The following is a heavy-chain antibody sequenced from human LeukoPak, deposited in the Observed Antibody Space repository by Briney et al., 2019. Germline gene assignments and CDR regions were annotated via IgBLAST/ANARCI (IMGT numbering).Heavy chain of an antibody. CDR1: GGSISSGDYY. D-gene: IGHD5-18*01. Sequence: PSETLSLTCTVSGGSISSGDYYWSWIRQPPGKGLEWIGYIYYSGSTYYNPSLKSRVTISVDTSKNHFSLKLSSVTAADTAVYYCARGYSYGLYDYWGQGTLVTVSS. CDR2: IYYSGST. CDR3: ARGYSYGLYDY. J-gene: IGHJ4*02. V-gene: IGHV4-30-4*08.